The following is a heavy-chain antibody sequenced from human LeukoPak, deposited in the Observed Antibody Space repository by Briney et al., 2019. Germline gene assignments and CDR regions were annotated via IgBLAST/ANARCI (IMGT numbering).Heavy chain of an antibody. CDR1: GYTFTSFG. V-gene: IGHV1-18*01. D-gene: IGHD1-1*01. J-gene: IGHJ4*02. CDR3: ARSGSSTGTKLFDY. CDR2: LSAYNGDT. Sequence: GASVKVSCKASGYTFTSFGISWVRQAPGQGLEWMGWLSAYNGDTNYPQKLQVRVTMTTDTSTSTAYMELRSLRSDDTAVYYCARSGSSTGTKLFDYWGQGTLVTVSS.